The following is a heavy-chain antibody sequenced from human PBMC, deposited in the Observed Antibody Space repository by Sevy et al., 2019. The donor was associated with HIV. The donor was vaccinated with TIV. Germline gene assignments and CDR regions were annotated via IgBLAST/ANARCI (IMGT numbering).Heavy chain of an antibody. J-gene: IGHJ6*02. D-gene: IGHD3-10*01. CDR1: GGSIGSGGYY. V-gene: IGHV4-31*11. CDR2: ISYSGST. CDR3: ARDPTPFHYYGSGSYNYYYYGKDV. Sequence: SETLSLTCAVSGGSIGSGGYYWSWIRQHPGKGLEWIGYISYSGSTYYNPSLKSRVAISVDTSKNQFSLKLSSVTAADTSVYYCARDPTPFHYYGSGSYNYYYYGKDVWGQGTTVTVSS.